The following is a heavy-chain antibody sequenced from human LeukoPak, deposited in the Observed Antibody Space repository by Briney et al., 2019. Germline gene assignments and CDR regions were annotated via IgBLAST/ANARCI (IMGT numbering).Heavy chain of an antibody. Sequence: GGSLRLSCVTSGFTFSSYGMHWVRQVPGKGLEWVAVISYDAEGDYHVDSVKGRFTISRDNSKNTLYLQMNSLRAEDTAVYYCARGRHYYDSSDYYYEGDAFDIWGQGTMVTVSS. V-gene: IGHV3-30*03. D-gene: IGHD3-22*01. J-gene: IGHJ3*02. CDR3: ARGRHYYDSSDYYYEGDAFDI. CDR1: GFTFSSYG. CDR2: ISYDAEGD.